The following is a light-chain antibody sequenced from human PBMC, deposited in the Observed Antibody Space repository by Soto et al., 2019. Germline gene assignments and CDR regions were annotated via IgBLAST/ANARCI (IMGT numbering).Light chain of an antibody. CDR2: GAT. Sequence: EIVLTQSPGTLSFSPGERATLSCRASQSVSSSHLAWYQQNPGQAPRLLIYGATSRATGIPDRFSGSGSGTDFTLTISRLEPEDVAVYYCQQYGTSAGTFGQGTKVEIK. CDR1: QSVSSSH. CDR3: QQYGTSAGT. V-gene: IGKV3-20*01. J-gene: IGKJ1*01.